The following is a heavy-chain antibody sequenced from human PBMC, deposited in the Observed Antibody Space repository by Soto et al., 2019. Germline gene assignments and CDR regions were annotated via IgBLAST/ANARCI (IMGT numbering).Heavy chain of an antibody. CDR2: IRGYSDHT. CDR1: GYTFTSYS. D-gene: IGHD6-19*01. J-gene: IGHJ4*02. CDR3: ARVGMSNGWTFDT. Sequence: QVQLVQSGAEVKKPGASVKVSCKASGYTFTSYSLSWVRQAPGQGLEWLGWIRGYSDHTNNGQKFQGRVTMTKDTASSTGYMERRSLRSDDTAIYYCARVGMSNGWTFDTWGQGTLVTVSS. V-gene: IGHV1-18*04.